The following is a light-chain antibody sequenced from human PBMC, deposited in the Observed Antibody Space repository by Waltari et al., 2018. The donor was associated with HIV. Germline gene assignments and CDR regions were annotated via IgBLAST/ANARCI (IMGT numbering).Light chain of an antibody. Sequence: QTVVTQERSFSVSPGGTVTLTCGLSSGPVPTSHSPSCYQQTQGQAPRTLMYNTIMRSSGVPDRFSGSTLGNKAALTITGAQADDESIYYCALFVGSDIWVFGGGTRLTVL. CDR2: NTI. CDR3: ALFVGSDIWV. V-gene: IGLV8-61*01. J-gene: IGLJ3*02. CDR1: SGPVPTSHS.